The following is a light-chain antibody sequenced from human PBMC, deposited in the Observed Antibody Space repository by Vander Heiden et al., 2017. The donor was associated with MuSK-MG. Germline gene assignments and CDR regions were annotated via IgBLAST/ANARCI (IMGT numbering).Light chain of an antibody. CDR1: EAISGY. J-gene: IGKJ5*01. V-gene: IGKV1-39*01. CDR2: AAS. Sequence: DIQLTQSPSSLSASVGDRVTVTCRASEAISGYLNWYHQKPGKAPKLLIYAASSLQSGVPSRFYGSRSGTDFTLTISSLQPEDFSTYYCQQSYSYPITFGQGTRLEIK. CDR3: QQSYSYPIT.